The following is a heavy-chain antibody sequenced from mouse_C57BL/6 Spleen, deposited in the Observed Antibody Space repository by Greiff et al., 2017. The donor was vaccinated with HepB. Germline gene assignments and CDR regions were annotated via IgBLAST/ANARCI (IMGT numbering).Heavy chain of an antibody. D-gene: IGHD2-4*01. V-gene: IGHV6-6*01. Sequence: EVKVEESGGGLVQPGGSMKLSCAASGFTFSDAWMDWVRQSPEKGLEWVAEIRNKANNHATYYAESVKGRFTISRDDSKSSVYLQMNSLRAEDTGIYYCTRRILYDYHYAMDYWGQGTSVTVSS. CDR3: TRRILYDYHYAMDY. CDR1: GFTFSDAW. CDR2: IRNKANNHAT. J-gene: IGHJ4*01.